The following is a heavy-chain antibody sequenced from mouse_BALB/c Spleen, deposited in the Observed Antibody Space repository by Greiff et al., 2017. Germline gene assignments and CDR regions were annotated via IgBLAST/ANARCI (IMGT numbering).Heavy chain of an antibody. CDR3: ARDRYGRAMDY. CDR1: GYTFTSYW. D-gene: IGHD2-14*01. CDR2: IHPNSGNT. J-gene: IGHJ4*01. Sequence: QVQLQQPGAELVRPGASVKLSCKASGYTFTSYWMHWAKQRPGQGLEWIGEIHPNSGNTNYNEKFKGKATLTVDTSSSTAYVDLSSLTSEDSAVYYCARDRYGRAMDYWGQGTSVTVSS. V-gene: IGHV1S130*01.